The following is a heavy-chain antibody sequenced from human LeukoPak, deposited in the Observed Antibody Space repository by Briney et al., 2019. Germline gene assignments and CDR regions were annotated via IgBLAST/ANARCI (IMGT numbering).Heavy chain of an antibody. V-gene: IGHV3-30*02. CDR2: IPYDGTNK. Sequence: GGSLRLSCAPSGFTFSNYGMHWVRQAPGKGLEWVAFIPYDGTNKYYADSVKGRFTISRDNSKNTLYLQMNSLRAADTALYYCVQGTRRGAITMVRGVIGKSYYFDSWGQGTLVTVSS. CDR3: VQGTRRGAITMVRGVIGKSYYFDS. CDR1: GFTFSNYG. J-gene: IGHJ4*02. D-gene: IGHD3-10*01.